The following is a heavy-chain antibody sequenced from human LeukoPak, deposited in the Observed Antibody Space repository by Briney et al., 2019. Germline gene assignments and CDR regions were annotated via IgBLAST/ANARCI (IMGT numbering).Heavy chain of an antibody. CDR3: ARDKVVGAMADY. J-gene: IGHJ4*02. CDR2: INPNSGDT. CDR1: GYTFTGYY. V-gene: IGHV1-2*02. D-gene: IGHD1-26*01. Sequence: ASVKVSCKASGYTFTGYYIHWVRQAPGQGLEWMGWINPNSGDTNYAQKFQGRVTMTRDTSISTAYMELSRLRSDDTAVYYCARDKVVGAMADYWGQGTLVMVSS.